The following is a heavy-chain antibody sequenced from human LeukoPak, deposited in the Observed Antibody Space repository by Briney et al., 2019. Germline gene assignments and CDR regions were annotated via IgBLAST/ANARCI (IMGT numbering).Heavy chain of an antibody. CDR2: ISYDGSNK. Sequence: GGSLRLSCAASGFTFSSYAMHWVRQAPGKGLEWVAVISYDGSNKYYADSVKGRFTISRDNSKNTLYLQMNSLRAEDTAVYYCAKDLSTGYDFWSGYYRYYYYYGMDVWGQGTTVTVSS. J-gene: IGHJ6*02. CDR3: AKDLSTGYDFWSGYYRYYYYYGMDV. D-gene: IGHD3-3*01. V-gene: IGHV3-30-3*01. CDR1: GFTFSSYA.